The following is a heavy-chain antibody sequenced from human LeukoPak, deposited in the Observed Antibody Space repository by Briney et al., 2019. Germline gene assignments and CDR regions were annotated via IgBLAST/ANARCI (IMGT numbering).Heavy chain of an antibody. CDR1: GFTFSSYW. J-gene: IGHJ4*02. V-gene: IGHV3-74*01. CDR3: ARLGRIAVAGYDY. D-gene: IGHD6-19*01. Sequence: PGGSLRLSCAASGFTFSSYWMHWVRQAPGKGLVWVSRINSDGSSTSYADSVKGRFTISRDNAKNTLYLQMNSLSAEDTAVYYCARLGRIAVAGYDYWGQGTLVTVSS. CDR2: INSDGSST.